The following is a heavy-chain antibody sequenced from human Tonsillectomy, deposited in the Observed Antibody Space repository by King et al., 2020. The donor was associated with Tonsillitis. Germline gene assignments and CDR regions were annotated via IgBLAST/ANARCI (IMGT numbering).Heavy chain of an antibody. J-gene: IGHJ1*01. CDR1: GFTFSSYG. CDR3: AKGVGFRAAEYFQH. V-gene: IGHV3-30*02. Sequence: VQLVESGGGVVQPGGSLRLSCAASGFTFSSYGMHWVRQAPGKGLEWVAFIRYDGSNKYYADSVKGRFTISRDNSKNTLYLQMNSLRAEDTAVYYCAKGVGFRAAEYFQHWGQGTLVTVSS. D-gene: IGHD1-26*01. CDR2: IRYDGSNK.